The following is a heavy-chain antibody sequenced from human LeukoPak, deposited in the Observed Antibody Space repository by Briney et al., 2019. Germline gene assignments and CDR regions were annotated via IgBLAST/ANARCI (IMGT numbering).Heavy chain of an antibody. CDR3: ARNLPAADY. J-gene: IGHJ4*02. CDR2: IWFDASNK. V-gene: IGHV3-33*01. CDR1: GFTFSSYG. Sequence: GGSLRLSCAASGFTFSSYGMHWVRQAPGKGLEWVASIWFDASNKYYADSVKGRFTISRDNAKNSLYLQMNSLRAEDTAVYYCARNLPAADYWGQGTLVTVSS. D-gene: IGHD2-2*01.